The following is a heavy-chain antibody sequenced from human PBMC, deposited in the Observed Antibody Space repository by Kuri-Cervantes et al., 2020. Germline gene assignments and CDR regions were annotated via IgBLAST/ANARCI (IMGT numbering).Heavy chain of an antibody. CDR3: ATGNGDSRYYFDC. CDR2: INTYGSGT. V-gene: IGHV3-74*01. J-gene: IGHJ4*02. D-gene: IGHD4-17*01. Sequence: GESLKISCAASGLTFSTYWMHWVRQVPGKGLMWVSRINTYGSGTTYADSVKGRFTISRDNAKNTLYLQMNNLRVEDTAVYYCATGNGDSRYYFDCWGQGTLVTVSS. CDR1: GLTFSTYW.